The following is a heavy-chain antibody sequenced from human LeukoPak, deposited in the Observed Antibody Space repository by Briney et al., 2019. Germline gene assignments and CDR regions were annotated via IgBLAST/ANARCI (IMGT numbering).Heavy chain of an antibody. J-gene: IGHJ3*01. V-gene: IGHV4-39*01. CDR3: ARMVVSSDAFDL. CDR1: GGSISSTNFF. D-gene: IGHD2-8*01. Sequence: PSETLSLTCTVSGGSISSTNFFWGWIRQPPGKGLEWIGNIFYSGKTYYNPSLQSRVTISLDTSNKQLSLRLNSVTAADTAVYYCARMVVSSDAFDLWGQGTRVTVSS. CDR2: IFYSGKT.